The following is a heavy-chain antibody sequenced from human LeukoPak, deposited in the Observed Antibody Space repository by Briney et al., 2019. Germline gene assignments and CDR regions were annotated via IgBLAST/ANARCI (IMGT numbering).Heavy chain of an antibody. J-gene: IGHJ4*02. V-gene: IGHV4-34*01. D-gene: IGHD3-3*01. CDR3: ARVPHYHFGYGYFES. CDR2: IDQSGTT. CDR1: GGSFSGYY. Sequence: SETLSLTCVVDGGSFSGYYWSWIRQPPGKGLEWIGEIDQSGTTNYNPSLKSRVSISVDTSKKQFSLTLTSMTAADTAVYYCARVPHYHFGYGYFESWGQGTLVTVSS.